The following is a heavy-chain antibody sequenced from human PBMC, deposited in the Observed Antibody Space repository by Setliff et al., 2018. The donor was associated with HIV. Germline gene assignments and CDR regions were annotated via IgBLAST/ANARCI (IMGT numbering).Heavy chain of an antibody. J-gene: IGHJ2*01. D-gene: IGHD2-15*01. CDR1: GGSISSYY. CDR2: IYTSGST. CDR3: ARGMVVAAGWYFDL. Sequence: SETLSLTCTVSGGSISSYYGXWLRQPPGKGLEWIGYIYTSGSTNYNPSLKSRVTISVDTSKNQFSLKLSSVTAADTAVYYCARGMVVAAGWYFDLWGRGTLVTVSS. V-gene: IGHV4-4*09.